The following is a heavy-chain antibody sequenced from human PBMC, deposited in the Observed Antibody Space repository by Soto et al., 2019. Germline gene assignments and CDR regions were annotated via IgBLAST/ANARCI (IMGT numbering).Heavy chain of an antibody. CDR3: ARDLGEGAPARPGDL. CDR1: GFIFTNYA. Sequence: QVQLVESGGGVVQPGRSLRLSCAASGFIFTNYAMHWVRQAPGRGLEWVAIIWFDGSYKYYGDSVKGRFTISRDNSRNTLYLQMNSLRAEDTAVYFCARDLGEGAPARPGDLWGQGTLVTVSS. V-gene: IGHV3-33*01. D-gene: IGHD6-6*01. CDR2: IWFDGSYK. J-gene: IGHJ5*02.